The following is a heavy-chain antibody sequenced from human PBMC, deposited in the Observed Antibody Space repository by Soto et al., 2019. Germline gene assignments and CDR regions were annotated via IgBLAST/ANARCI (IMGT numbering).Heavy chain of an antibody. CDR1: GFTFSNYV. D-gene: IGHD2-2*01. J-gene: IGHJ6*02. V-gene: IGHV3-30*18. CDR2: SSYDGSNK. Sequence: QVQLVESGGGVVQPGRSLRLSCAACGFTFSNYVMHWVRQAPGKGLEWVAVSSYDGSNKYYADSVRGRFTISRDNSKNKLFLQMNSLRPEDTAVYYCAKDQYQLIRRCYGLDVWGRGTTVTVSS. CDR3: AKDQYQLIRRCYGLDV.